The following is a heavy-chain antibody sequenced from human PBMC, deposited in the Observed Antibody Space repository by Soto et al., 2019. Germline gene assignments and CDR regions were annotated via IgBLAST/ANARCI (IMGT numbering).Heavy chain of an antibody. CDR3: ASPYSGSYYPVFEV. D-gene: IGHD1-26*01. Sequence: QVQLQESGPGLVKPSGTLSLTCAVSGGSISSSNWWSWVRQPPGKGLEWIGEIYHSGSTNYNPSLKSRGTMSVDKSKNQCSLRLSSVTAADTAVYYCASPYSGSYYPVFEVWGQGTMVSVS. J-gene: IGHJ3*01. CDR2: IYHSGST. V-gene: IGHV4-4*02. CDR1: GGSISSSNW.